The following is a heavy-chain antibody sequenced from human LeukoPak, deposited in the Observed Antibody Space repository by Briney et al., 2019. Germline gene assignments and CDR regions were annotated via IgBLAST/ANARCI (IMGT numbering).Heavy chain of an antibody. D-gene: IGHD6-19*01. Sequence: SETLSLTCTVSGDSISSYYWTWIRQPPGKGLEWIGYISYSGYTSYNPSLKSRVTISVDTSKNQFSLKLSSVTAADTAVYYCARRRQWLVRYYFDYWGQGTLVTVSS. CDR2: ISYSGYT. V-gene: IGHV4-59*12. CDR1: GDSISSYY. CDR3: ARRRQWLVRYYFDY. J-gene: IGHJ4*02.